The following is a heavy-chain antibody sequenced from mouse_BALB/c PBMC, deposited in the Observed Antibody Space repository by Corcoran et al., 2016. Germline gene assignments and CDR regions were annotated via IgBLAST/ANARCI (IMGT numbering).Heavy chain of an antibody. J-gene: IGHJ2*01. V-gene: IGHV1S136*01. CDR1: GYTFTSYV. Sequence: EVQLQQSGPELVKPGASVKMSCKASGYTFTSYVMHWVKQKPGQGLEWIGYINPFNDGTKYNEKFKGKATLTSDKSSSTAYMELSSLTSEDSAVYYCARQKSPYYFDYWGQGTTLTVSS. D-gene: IGHD1-3*01. CDR3: ARQKSPYYFDY. CDR2: INPFNDGT.